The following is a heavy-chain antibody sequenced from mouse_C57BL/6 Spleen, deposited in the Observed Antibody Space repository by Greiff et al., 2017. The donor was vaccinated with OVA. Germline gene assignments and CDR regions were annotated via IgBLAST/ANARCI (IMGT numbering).Heavy chain of an antibody. J-gene: IGHJ2*01. CDR2: ISSGSSTI. CDR3: ARDAGHYFDY. CDR1: GFTFSDYG. Sequence: DVMLVESGGGLVKPGGSLKLSCAASGFTFSDYGMHWVRQAPEKGLEWVAYISSGSSTIYYADTVKGRFTISRDNAKNTLFLQMTSLRSEDTAMYYCARDAGHYFDYWGQGTTLTVSS. V-gene: IGHV5-17*01.